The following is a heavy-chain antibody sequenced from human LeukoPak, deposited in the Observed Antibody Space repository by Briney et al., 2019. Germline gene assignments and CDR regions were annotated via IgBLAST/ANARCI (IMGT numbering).Heavy chain of an antibody. V-gene: IGHV3-74*01. J-gene: IGHJ4*02. D-gene: IGHD5-12*01. CDR2: INSDGSNT. CDR3: ARRAYDPPVFDS. Sequence: PGGSLRLSCAASEFTFTSYWMHWVRHAPGKGLVWVARINSDGSNTNYADSVKGRFTISRDNAKNMLYLQMNSLRVEDTAVYYCARRAYDPPVFDSWGQGTLVTVSS. CDR1: EFTFTSYW.